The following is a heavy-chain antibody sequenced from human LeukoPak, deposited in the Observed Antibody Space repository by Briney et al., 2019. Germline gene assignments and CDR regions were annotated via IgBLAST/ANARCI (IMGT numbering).Heavy chain of an antibody. Sequence: GGSLRLSCAASGFTFSSYAMSWVRQAPGKGLEWVSGTGGSGGSTYYADSVKGRFTISRHNSKNTLYLQMNSLRAEDTAVYYCAKDRVGYRFGELAYWGQGTLVTVSS. J-gene: IGHJ4*02. CDR1: GFTFSSYA. CDR2: TGGSGGST. V-gene: IGHV3-23*01. CDR3: AKDRVGYRFGELAY. D-gene: IGHD3-10*01.